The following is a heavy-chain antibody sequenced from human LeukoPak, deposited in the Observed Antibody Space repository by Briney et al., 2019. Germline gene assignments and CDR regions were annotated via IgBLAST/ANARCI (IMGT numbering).Heavy chain of an antibody. CDR1: GFSFSAYW. J-gene: IGHJ4*02. D-gene: IGHD3-9*01. V-gene: IGHV3-7*01. Sequence: PGGSLRLSCAASGFSFSAYWMTWVRQAPGTGLEWVANINPAGSETYYVDPVKGRFSISRDNAKNLVYLQMNSLRAEDTAVYYCARTYYDILTGYCPDYWGQGTLVTVSS. CDR3: ARTYYDILTGYCPDY. CDR2: INPAGSET.